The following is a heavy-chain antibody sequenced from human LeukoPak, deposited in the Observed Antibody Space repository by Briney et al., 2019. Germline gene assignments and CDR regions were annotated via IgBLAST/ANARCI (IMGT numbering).Heavy chain of an antibody. J-gene: IGHJ4*02. CDR3: AKENDFVY. Sequence: GGSLRLSCAASGFTFSNYDMHWVRQAPGKGLEWVAVISYDGTNKYYADSVKGRFTISRDNSRSTLYLQMNSLRAEDTAVYYCAKENDFVYWGQGTLVTVSS. D-gene: IGHD3-3*01. CDR2: ISYDGTNK. CDR1: GFTFSNYD. V-gene: IGHV3-30*18.